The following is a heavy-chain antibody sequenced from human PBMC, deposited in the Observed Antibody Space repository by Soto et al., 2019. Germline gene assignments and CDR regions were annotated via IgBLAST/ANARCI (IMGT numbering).Heavy chain of an antibody. Sequence: GGSLRLSCAVPKFTFGDYWMSWVRQAPGKGLEWVSNIKQDGSDRNYADSVKGRFTISRDNAGNSMYLQMSSLRAEDTAVYYCASLSYGQLRYFDNWGQGALVTVTS. V-gene: IGHV3-7*01. J-gene: IGHJ4*02. CDR1: KFTFGDYW. CDR3: ASLSYGQLRYFDN. D-gene: IGHD3-16*02. CDR2: IKQDGSDR.